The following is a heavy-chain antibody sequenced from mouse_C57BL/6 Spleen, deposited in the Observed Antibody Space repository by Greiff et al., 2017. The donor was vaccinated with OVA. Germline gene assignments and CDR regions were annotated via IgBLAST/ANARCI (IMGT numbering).Heavy chain of an antibody. Sequence: VQLQQSGAELVKPGASVKLSCTASGFNINDYYMHWVKQRTEQGLEWIGRIDPEDGETKYARKFQGKATITADTSSNTAYMQLSSLTSEDTAVYYCAALYDGYGCFDYWGQGTTLTVSA. CDR1: GFNINDYY. CDR3: AALYDGYGCFDY. J-gene: IGHJ2*01. V-gene: IGHV14-2*01. CDR2: IDPEDGET. D-gene: IGHD2-3*01.